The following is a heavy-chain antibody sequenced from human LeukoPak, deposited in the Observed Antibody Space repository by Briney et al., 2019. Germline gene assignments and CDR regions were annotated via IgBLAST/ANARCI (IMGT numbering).Heavy chain of an antibody. CDR3: ATEGLRAAAAIYDY. CDR1: GFTFSSYG. J-gene: IGHJ4*02. CDR2: ISYDGSNK. Sequence: PGRSLRLSCAASGFTFSSYGMHWVRQAPGKGLEWVAVISYDGSNKYYADSVKGRFTISRDNSKNTLYLQMNSLIAEDTAVYYCATEGLRAAAAIYDYWGQGTLVTVSS. V-gene: IGHV3-30*03. D-gene: IGHD6-13*01.